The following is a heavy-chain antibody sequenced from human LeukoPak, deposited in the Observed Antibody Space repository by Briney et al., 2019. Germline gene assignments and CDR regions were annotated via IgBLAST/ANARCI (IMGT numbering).Heavy chain of an antibody. Sequence: TSETLSLTCTVSGGSISGYYWSWIRQPPGKGLEWIGYMYYSGSTTYNPSLKSRVTISVDTSKNQFSLKLTSVTAADTAVYYCARFHCSTTSCYRWFDPWGQGALVTVSS. CDR3: ARFHCSTTSCYRWFDP. CDR2: MYYSGST. J-gene: IGHJ5*02. CDR1: GGSISGYY. V-gene: IGHV4-59*01. D-gene: IGHD2-2*01.